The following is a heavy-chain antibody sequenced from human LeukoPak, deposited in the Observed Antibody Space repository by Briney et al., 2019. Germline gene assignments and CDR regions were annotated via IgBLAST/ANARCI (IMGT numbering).Heavy chain of an antibody. V-gene: IGHV3-30*02. CDR3: AKGRGSGSSSLGY. CDR1: GFTFSNAW. D-gene: IGHD3-10*01. CDR2: IRYDGSNK. Sequence: GGSLRLSCAASGFTFSNAWMSWVRQAPGKGLEWVAFIRYDGSNKYYADSVKGRFTISRDNSKNTLYLQMNSLRAEDTAVYYCAKGRGSGSSSLGYWGQGTLVTVSS. J-gene: IGHJ4*02.